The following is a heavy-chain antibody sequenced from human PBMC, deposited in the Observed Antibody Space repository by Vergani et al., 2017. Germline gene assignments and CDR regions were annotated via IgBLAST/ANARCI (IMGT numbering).Heavy chain of an antibody. J-gene: IGHJ2*01. CDR2: IIPIFGTA. CDR1: GGTFSSYA. V-gene: IGHV1-69*01. D-gene: IGHD6-6*01. Sequence: QVQLVQSGAEVKKPGSSVKVSCKASGGTFSSYAISWVRQAPGQGLEWMGGIIPIFGTANYAQKFQGRVTITADESTSTAYMGLSRLRSEDTAVYYCARGPRYSSSSVGGNWYFDLWGRGTLVTVSS. CDR3: ARGPRYSSSSVGGNWYFDL.